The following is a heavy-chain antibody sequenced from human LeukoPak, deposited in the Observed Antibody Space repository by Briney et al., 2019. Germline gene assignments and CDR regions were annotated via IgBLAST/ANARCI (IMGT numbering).Heavy chain of an antibody. CDR2: IYTSGST. Sequence: SQTLSLTCTVSAGSISSGSYYWSWIRQPAGKGLEWIGRIYTSGSTNYNPSLKSRVTISVDTSKNQFSLKLSSVTAADTAVYYCARSDYVWGSYRYLDYRGQGTLVTVSS. V-gene: IGHV4-61*02. CDR3: ARSDYVWGSYRYLDY. CDR1: AGSISSGSYY. J-gene: IGHJ4*02. D-gene: IGHD3-16*02.